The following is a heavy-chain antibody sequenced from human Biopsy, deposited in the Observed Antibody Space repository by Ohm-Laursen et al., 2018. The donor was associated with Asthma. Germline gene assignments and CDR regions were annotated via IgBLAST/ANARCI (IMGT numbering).Heavy chain of an antibody. D-gene: IGHD3-22*01. V-gene: IGHV3-53*01. CDR1: GFAVSRDY. J-gene: IGHJ4*02. CDR3: ARGDSSNWSHYYFDY. CDR2: IYSGGTS. Sequence: SLRLSCAALGFAVSRDYMFWVRQAPGKGLEWVSVIYSGGTSDTADSVRGRFTISRDYSKNTLYLQMHSLRAEDTAVYYCARGDSSNWSHYYFDYWGQGTLVTVSS.